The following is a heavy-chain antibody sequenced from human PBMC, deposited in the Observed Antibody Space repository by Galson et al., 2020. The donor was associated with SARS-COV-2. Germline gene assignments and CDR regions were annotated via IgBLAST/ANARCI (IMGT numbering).Heavy chain of an antibody. Sequence: SETLSLTCTVSGGSISSGGYCWSWIRQPAGKGLEWIGRIYTSGSTNYNPSLKSRVTMSVDTSKNQFSLKLSSVTAAYTAVYYCARGSGNPYYYEMDVWGQGTTVTVSS. CDR2: IYTSGST. D-gene: IGHD1-26*01. CDR3: ARGSGNPYYYEMDV. J-gene: IGHJ6*02. CDR1: GGSISSGGYC. V-gene: IGHV4-61*02.